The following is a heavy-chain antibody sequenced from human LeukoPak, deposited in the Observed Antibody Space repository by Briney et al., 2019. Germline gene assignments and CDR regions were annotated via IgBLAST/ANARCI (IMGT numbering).Heavy chain of an antibody. CDR2: IYYSGST. J-gene: IGHJ5*02. CDR1: GGSISSSSYY. CDR3: ARFAGWFDP. V-gene: IGHV4-39*07. Sequence: SETLSLTCTVSGGSISSSSYYWGWIRQPPGKGLEWIGSIYYSGSTYYNPSLKSRVTISVDTSKNQFSLKLSSVTAADTAVYYCARFAGWFDPWGQGTLVTVSS.